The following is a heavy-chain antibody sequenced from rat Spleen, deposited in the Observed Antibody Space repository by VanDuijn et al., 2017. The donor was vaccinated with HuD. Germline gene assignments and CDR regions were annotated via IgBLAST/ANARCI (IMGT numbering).Heavy chain of an antibody. CDR1: GFTFSNFG. V-gene: IGHV5-29*01. D-gene: IGHD1-7*01. CDR2: MSYDGSKT. J-gene: IGHJ2*01. CDR3: TKMPPMGDYFDY. Sequence: EVQLVESGGDLVQPGRSLKLSCAASGFTFSNFGMAWVRQAPTKGLEWVATMSYDGSKTYYRDSVKGRFTISRDNAKSTLYLQMDSLRSEDTATYYCTKMPPMGDYFDYWGQGVMVTVSS.